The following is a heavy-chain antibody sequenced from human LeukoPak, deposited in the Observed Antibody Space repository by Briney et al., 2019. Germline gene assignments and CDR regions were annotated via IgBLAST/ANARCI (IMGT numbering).Heavy chain of an antibody. D-gene: IGHD3-9*01. V-gene: IGHV4-61*01. J-gene: IGHJ6*03. Sequence: SETLSLTCTVSGGSISSGSYYWSWIRQPPGKGLEWIGYIYYSGSTNYNPSLKSRVTISVDTSKNQFSLKLSSVTAADTAVYYCARGYYDILTGYHYYYYYMDVWGKGTTVTISS. CDR3: ARGYYDILTGYHYYYYYMDV. CDR2: IYYSGST. CDR1: GGSISSGSYY.